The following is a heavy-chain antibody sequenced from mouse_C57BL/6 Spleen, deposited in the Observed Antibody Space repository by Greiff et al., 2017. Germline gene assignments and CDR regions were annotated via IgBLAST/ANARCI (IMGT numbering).Heavy chain of an antibody. CDR3: ARPLSEAWFAY. V-gene: IGHV5-17*01. CDR2: ISSGSSTI. J-gene: IGHJ3*01. Sequence: EVQRVESGGGLVKPGGSLKLSCAASGFTFSDYGMHWVRQAPEKGLEWVAYISSGSSTIYYADTVKGRFTISRDNAKNTLFLQMTSLRSEDTAMYYCARPLSEAWFAYWGQGTLVTVSA. CDR1: GFTFSDYG.